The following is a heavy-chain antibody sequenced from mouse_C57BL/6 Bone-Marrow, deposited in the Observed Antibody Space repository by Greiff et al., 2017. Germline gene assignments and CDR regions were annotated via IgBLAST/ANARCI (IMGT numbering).Heavy chain of an antibody. D-gene: IGHD2-2*01. CDR2: IYPGSGCI. Sequence: VQLQQSGAELVKPGASVKLSCKASGYTFTEYTIHWVKQRPGQGLEWIGWIYPGSGCIKYNEKFKGRATLTADKSSSTVYRELGRLTSEDSAVYFCAKHEDPLFYYGYDRFAYWGQGTLVTVSA. CDR3: AKHEDPLFYYGYDRFAY. CDR1: GYTFTEYT. J-gene: IGHJ3*01. V-gene: IGHV1-62-2*01.